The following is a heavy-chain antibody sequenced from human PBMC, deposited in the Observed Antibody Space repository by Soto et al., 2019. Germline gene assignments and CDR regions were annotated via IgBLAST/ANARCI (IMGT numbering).Heavy chain of an antibody. D-gene: IGHD3-3*01. V-gene: IGHV4-34*01. Sequence: SETMSLTCAVYGGSFSGYCWSWIRQPPGKGLEWIGEINHSGGTNYNPSLKSRVTISVDTPKSQFSLKLSSVTAADTAVYYCARGRKYYDFWSGYSHPRYYFNYWGQGTLVTVSS. J-gene: IGHJ4*02. CDR2: INHSGGT. CDR3: ARGRKYYDFWSGYSHPRYYFNY. CDR1: GGSFSGYC.